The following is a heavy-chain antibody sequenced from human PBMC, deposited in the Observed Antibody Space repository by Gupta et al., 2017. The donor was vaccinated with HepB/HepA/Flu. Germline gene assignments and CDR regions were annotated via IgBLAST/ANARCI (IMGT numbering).Heavy chain of an antibody. CDR2: VSADGKTA. J-gene: IGHJ4*02. CDR3: GRVGEAGY. Sequence: EVQLIESGGGLVQPGGSLRLSCAASGFTFSGYWMHWVRQTPGKGLVWVSDVSADGKTAFYADSVKGRFTISRYNANTVYLQMNSLRVEDTAVYYCGRVGEAGYWGQGALVTGSS. D-gene: IGHD4-17*01. CDR1: GFTFSGYW. V-gene: IGHV3-74*01.